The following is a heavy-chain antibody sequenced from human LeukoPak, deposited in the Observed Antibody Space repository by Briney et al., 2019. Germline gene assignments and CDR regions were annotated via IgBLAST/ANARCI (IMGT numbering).Heavy chain of an antibody. Sequence: GGSLRLSCAASGFKFSDYGMSWVRQAPGKGLGWVSGINWNADSTGYADSVKGRFTISKDNAKNSLFLQMNSLRAEDTAMYYCARAILSDPKYYGMDVWGQGTTVTVSS. CDR3: ARAILSDPKYYGMDV. V-gene: IGHV3-20*04. CDR2: INWNADST. J-gene: IGHJ6*02. D-gene: IGHD3-9*01. CDR1: GFKFSDYG.